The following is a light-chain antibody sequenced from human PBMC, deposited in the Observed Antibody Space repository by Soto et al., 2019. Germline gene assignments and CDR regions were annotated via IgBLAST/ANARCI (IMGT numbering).Light chain of an antibody. CDR1: SNDVGGYNS. CDR2: DVA. CDR3: SSYSSRDTVI. V-gene: IGLV2-14*01. Sequence: QSALTQPPSVSGSPGQSITISCTGTSNDVGGYNSVSWYQHHPPKAPKLMIYDVAYRPSEVSYRFSGSKSGNTASLTISGLQAEDEADYYCSSYSSRDTVIFGGGTKLTVL. J-gene: IGLJ2*01.